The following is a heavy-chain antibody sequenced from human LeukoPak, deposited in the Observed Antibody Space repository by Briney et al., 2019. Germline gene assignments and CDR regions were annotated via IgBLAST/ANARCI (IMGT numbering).Heavy chain of an antibody. Sequence: GGSLRLSCAASGFTVSSNYMSWVRQAPGKGLEWVSLIYSDGSGGSTYYADSVKGRFTISRDNSKNTLYLQMYSLRAEDTAVYYCVRDCDVLTGTAMDVWGQGTTVTVSS. V-gene: IGHV3-53*01. CDR2: IYSDGSGGST. D-gene: IGHD3-9*01. J-gene: IGHJ6*02. CDR3: VRDCDVLTGTAMDV. CDR1: GFTVSSNY.